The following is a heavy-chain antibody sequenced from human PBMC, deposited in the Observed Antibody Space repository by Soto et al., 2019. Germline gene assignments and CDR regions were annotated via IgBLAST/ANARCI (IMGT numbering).Heavy chain of an antibody. CDR3: AAALLSFAGLNWFDC. CDR2: IAVGSGNT. Sequence: AVKVSCKASGFTFTSSAVQWVRQARGQRLEWIGLIAVGSGNTNYAQKFQERVTITRDMSTSTASMEVSSLGSEVPAVYYLAAALLSFAGLNWFDCWG. CDR1: GFTFTSSA. V-gene: IGHV1-58*01. D-gene: IGHD3-10*01. J-gene: IGHJ5*01.